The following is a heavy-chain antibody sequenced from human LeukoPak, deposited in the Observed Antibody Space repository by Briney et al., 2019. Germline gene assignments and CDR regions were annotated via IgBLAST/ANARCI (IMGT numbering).Heavy chain of an antibody. Sequence: PGGSLRLSCAASGFTFSSYGMHWVRQAPGKGLEWVAVIWYDGSNKYYADSVKGRFTISRDNSKNTLYLQMNSLRAEDTAVYYCARDAKDCSSTSCYARYSPAVDNDNYYYYGMDVWGQGTTVTVSS. CDR3: ARDAKDCSSTSCYARYSPAVDNDNYYYYGMDV. D-gene: IGHD2-2*01. J-gene: IGHJ6*02. CDR2: IWYDGSNK. CDR1: GFTFSSYG. V-gene: IGHV3-33*01.